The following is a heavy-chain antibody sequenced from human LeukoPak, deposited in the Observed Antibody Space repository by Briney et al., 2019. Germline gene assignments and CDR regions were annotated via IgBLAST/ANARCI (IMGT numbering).Heavy chain of an antibody. CDR2: TYYRSKWFS. Sequence: SQTLSLTCAISGDSVSSNSAAWNWIRQSPSRGLEWLGRTYYRSKWFSYYAASVRSRITINPDTSKNQFSLQLKSVTLEDTAVYYCTTSMIVVAMSAFDIWGQGTMVTVSS. CDR3: TTSMIVVAMSAFDI. J-gene: IGHJ3*02. CDR1: GDSVSSNSAA. V-gene: IGHV6-1*01. D-gene: IGHD3-22*01.